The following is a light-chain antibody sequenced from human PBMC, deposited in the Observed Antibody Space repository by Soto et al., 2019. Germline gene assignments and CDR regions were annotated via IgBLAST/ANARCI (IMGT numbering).Light chain of an antibody. CDR2: GAS. J-gene: IGKJ2*01. V-gene: IGKV3-20*01. Sequence: EIVLTQSPGTLSLSPGERATLSCRASQSFSSRYLAWYQQKPGQAPRLLIHGASSRATGIPDRFSGSGSGAVFTLTISRLEPEDFAVYYCQQYGGTPPYTFGHGTKLEIK. CDR1: QSFSSRY. CDR3: QQYGGTPPYT.